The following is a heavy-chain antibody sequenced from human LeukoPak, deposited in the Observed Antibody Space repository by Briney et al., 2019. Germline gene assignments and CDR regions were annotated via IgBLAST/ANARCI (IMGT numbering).Heavy chain of an antibody. CDR1: GGTFSGYY. J-gene: IGHJ5*02. CDR3: ARSNYDFWSGYSHNWFDP. CDR2: INHSGST. V-gene: IGHV4-34*01. Sequence: PSETLSLTCAVYGGTFSGYYWSWIRQPPGKGLEWIGEINHSGSTNYNPSLKSRVTISVDTSKNQFSLKLSSVTAADTAVYYCARSNYDFWSGYSHNWFDPWGQGTLVTVSS. D-gene: IGHD3-3*01.